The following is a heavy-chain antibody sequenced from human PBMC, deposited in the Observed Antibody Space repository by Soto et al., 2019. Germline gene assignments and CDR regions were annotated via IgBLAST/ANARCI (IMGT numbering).Heavy chain of an antibody. V-gene: IGHV1-8*01. J-gene: IGHJ6*03. CDR2: MNPNSGNT. CDR1: GYTFTSYD. Sequence: ASVKVSCKASGYTFTSYDINWVRQATGQGLEWMGWMNPNSGNTGYAQKFQGRVTMTRNTSISTAYMELSSLRSEDTAVYYCARFIIGSGDHYDYMAVWGQGTTVTVSS. CDR3: ARFIIGSGDHYDYMAV. D-gene: IGHD6-25*01.